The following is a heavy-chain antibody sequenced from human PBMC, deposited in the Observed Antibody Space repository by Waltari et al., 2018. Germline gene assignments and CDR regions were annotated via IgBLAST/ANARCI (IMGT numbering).Heavy chain of an antibody. J-gene: IGHJ4*02. CDR1: GGSISSGDYY. V-gene: IGHV4-30-4*08. CDR3: ARLNWGVGWNFDY. D-gene: IGHD7-27*01. Sequence: QVQLQESGPGLVKPSQTLSLICTVSGGSISSGDYYWSWIRQPPGKGLEWIGYIYHSGSTYYNPSLKSRVTISVDTSKNQFSLKLSSVTAADTAVYYCARLNWGVGWNFDYWGQGTLVTVSS. CDR2: IYHSGST.